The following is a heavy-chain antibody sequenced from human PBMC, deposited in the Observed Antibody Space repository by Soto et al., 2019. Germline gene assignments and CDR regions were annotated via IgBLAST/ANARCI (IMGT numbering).Heavy chain of an antibody. V-gene: IGHV3-23*01. D-gene: IGHD6-6*01. CDR3: AKRSSSATFDY. CDR1: GFTFSSYA. J-gene: IGHJ4*02. Sequence: EVPLLESGGGLVQPGESLRLSCAASGFTFSSYAMSWVRQAPGKGLEWVSVISGSDDSTYYAEAVKGRFTICRDNSKNTLYLQMNSLRAEDTAVYYCAKRSSSATFDYWGQGTLVTVSS. CDR2: ISGSDDST.